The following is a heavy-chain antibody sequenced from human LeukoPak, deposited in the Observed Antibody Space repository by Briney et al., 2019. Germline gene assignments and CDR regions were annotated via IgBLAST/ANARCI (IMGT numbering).Heavy chain of an antibody. CDR2: IFYNGRT. J-gene: IGHJ5*01. CDR3: ARQVAVVEPTDPNWFDS. D-gene: IGHD2-21*01. V-gene: IGHV4-39*07. Sequence: SETLSLTCNVSGDSIGRSTYYWGWVRRTPEKGLEWIGSIFYNGRTYYTPSLQSRVIMSLDTSKNQFSLRLTSVTAADTAVYYCARQVAVVEPTDPNWFDSWGQGTLVTVSS. CDR1: GDSIGRSTYY.